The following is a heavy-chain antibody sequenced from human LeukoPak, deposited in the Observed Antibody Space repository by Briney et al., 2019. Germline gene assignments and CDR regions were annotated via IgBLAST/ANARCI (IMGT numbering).Heavy chain of an antibody. CDR3: ARGTGCDY. CDR2: ISSSGSTT. Sequence: TGGSLRLSCAASGFTFSSYGMNWVRQAPGKGLGWVSYISSSGSTTYYADSVKGRFTISRDNAKSSLYLQVNSLRAEDTAVYYCARGTGCDYWGQGTLVAVSS. D-gene: IGHD2-8*02. J-gene: IGHJ4*02. V-gene: IGHV3-48*03. CDR1: GFTFSSYG.